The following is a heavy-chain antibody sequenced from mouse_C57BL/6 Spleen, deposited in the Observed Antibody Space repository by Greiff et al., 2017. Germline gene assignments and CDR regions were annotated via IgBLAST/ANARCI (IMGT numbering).Heavy chain of an antibody. CDR3: ARSDGYSAWYFDV. Sequence: QVQLQQSDAELVKPGASVKISCKVSGYTFTDHTIHWLKQRPEQGLEWVGYIYPSGGSTKYNEQFKGKATLTADKSSSTAYMQLNSLTSEDSAVYFCARSDGYSAWYFDVWGTGTTVTVSS. J-gene: IGHJ1*03. CDR1: GYTFTDHT. V-gene: IGHV1-78*01. CDR2: IYPSGGST. D-gene: IGHD2-3*01.